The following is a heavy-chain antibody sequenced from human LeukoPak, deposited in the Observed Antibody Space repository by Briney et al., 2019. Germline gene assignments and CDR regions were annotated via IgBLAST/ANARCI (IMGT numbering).Heavy chain of an antibody. Sequence: SETLSLTCTVSGGSISSYYWSWIRQPPGKGLEWIGYIYYSGSTNYNPSLKSRVTISVDTSKNQFSLKLSSVTAADTAVYYCARDGSSPGYNWFDPWGQGTLVTVSS. CDR1: GGSISSYY. CDR2: IYYSGST. D-gene: IGHD2/OR15-2a*01. J-gene: IGHJ5*02. CDR3: ARDGSSPGYNWFDP. V-gene: IGHV4-59*12.